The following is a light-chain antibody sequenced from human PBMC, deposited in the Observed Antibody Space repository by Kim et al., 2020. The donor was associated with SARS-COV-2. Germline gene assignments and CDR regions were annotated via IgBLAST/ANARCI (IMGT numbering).Light chain of an antibody. Sequence: ASVGDIVTISCQASQDISNCLNWYQQKPGKAPKLLIYDASNLETGVQSRFSGSGSGTHFTFTISSLQPEDIATYSCQQYDDLPITFGQGTRLEIK. CDR2: DAS. CDR3: QQYDDLPIT. V-gene: IGKV1-33*01. J-gene: IGKJ5*01. CDR1: QDISNC.